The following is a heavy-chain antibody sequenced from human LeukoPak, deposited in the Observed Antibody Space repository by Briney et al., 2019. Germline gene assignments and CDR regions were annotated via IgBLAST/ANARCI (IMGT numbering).Heavy chain of an antibody. CDR2: IDPSDSYT. V-gene: IGHV5-10-1*01. Sequence: GESLKISCKGSGYSFTSYWISWVRQMPGKGLEWMGRIDPSDSYTNYSPSFQGHVTISADKSISTAYLQWSSLKASDTALYYCARRVGSGWYFDYWGQGTLVTVSS. J-gene: IGHJ4*02. D-gene: IGHD6-19*01. CDR1: GYSFTSYW. CDR3: ARRVGSGWYFDY.